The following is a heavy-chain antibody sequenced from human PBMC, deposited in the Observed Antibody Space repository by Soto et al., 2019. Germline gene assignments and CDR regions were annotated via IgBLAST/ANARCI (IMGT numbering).Heavy chain of an antibody. Sequence: QVQLVQSGAEVKKPGASVTVSCKASGSTFTSYYMHWVRQAPGQGLEWMGIINPGGGTSYAQKSQGRVTMTRDTSTSTVYMELSSLRSEDTAVYYCARVYCSGGSCYGIDYWGQGTLVTVSS. V-gene: IGHV1-46*01. CDR2: INPGGGT. CDR1: GSTFTSYY. CDR3: ARVYCSGGSCYGIDY. J-gene: IGHJ4*02. D-gene: IGHD2-15*01.